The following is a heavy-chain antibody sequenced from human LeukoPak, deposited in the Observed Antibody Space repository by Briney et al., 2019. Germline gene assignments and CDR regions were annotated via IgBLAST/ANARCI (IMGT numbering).Heavy chain of an antibody. CDR3: ATHRDILIGYSNCCAFDI. J-gene: IGHJ3*02. D-gene: IGHD3-9*01. CDR1: GYSFTSYW. CDR2: IYPGDSDT. Sequence: GESLKISCKGSGYSFTSYWIGWVRQMPGKGLEWMGIIYPGDSDTRYSPSFQGQVTISADKSISTAYLQWSSLKASDTAMYYCATHRDILIGYSNCCAFDIWGQGTMVTVSS. V-gene: IGHV5-51*01.